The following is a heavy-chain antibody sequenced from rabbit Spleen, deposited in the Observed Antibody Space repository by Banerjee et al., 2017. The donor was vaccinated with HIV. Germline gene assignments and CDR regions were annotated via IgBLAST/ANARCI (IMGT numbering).Heavy chain of an antibody. CDR2: IDSGSRDFI. D-gene: IGHD8-1*01. Sequence: QQLVESGGGLVQPGASLTITCTASGFDFSNYNFMCWVRQAPGKGLEWIACIDSGSRDFIYYASWAKGRFTISKTSSTTVTLQMTSLTVADTATYFCARDTGSSFSTYGMDLWGPGTLVTVS. V-gene: IGHV1S40*01. J-gene: IGHJ6*01. CDR1: GFDFSNYNF. CDR3: ARDTGSSFSTYGMDL.